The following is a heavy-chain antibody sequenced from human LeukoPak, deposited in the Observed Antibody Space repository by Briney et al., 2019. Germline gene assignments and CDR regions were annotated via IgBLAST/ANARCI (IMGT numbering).Heavy chain of an antibody. CDR2: IYYSGST. Sequence: SETLSLTCTVSGGSISSGGYYWSWIRQHPGKGLEWIGYIYYSGSTYYNPSLKSRVTISVDTSKNQFSLKLSSVTAADTAVYYCARDRLPSKVVAATGDAFDIWGQGTMVTVSS. D-gene: IGHD2-15*01. V-gene: IGHV4-31*03. CDR1: GGSISSGGYY. CDR3: ARDRLPSKVVAATGDAFDI. J-gene: IGHJ3*02.